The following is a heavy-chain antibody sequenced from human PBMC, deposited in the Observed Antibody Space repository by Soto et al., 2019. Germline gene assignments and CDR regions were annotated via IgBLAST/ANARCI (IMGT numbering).Heavy chain of an antibody. CDR1: GFTVSSANY. CDR2: IYPGDTT. V-gene: IGHV3-53*01. CDR3: HDYGY. J-gene: IGHJ4*02. Sequence: EVQLVESGGGLIQPGGSLRLSCVVSGFTVSSANYMSWVRQAPGKGLEWVSVIYPGDTTFYADSVKGRFTISRDNSKNPLVLQRNSLRAEDTDVYYCHDYGYWGQGTLVTGSS. D-gene: IGHD4-17*01.